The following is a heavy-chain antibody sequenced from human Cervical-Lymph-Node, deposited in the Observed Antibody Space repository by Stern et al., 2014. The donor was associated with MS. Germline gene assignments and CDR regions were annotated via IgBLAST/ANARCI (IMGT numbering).Heavy chain of an antibody. V-gene: IGHV4-30-4*01. D-gene: IGHD3-3*01. CDR1: GGPISSGHYY. CDR2: IYDSGNT. Sequence: QVQLQESGPGLVKPSQTLSLTCTVSGGPISSGHYYWSWIRQHPGKGLEWIGYIYDSGNTYYNPSLKSRFTISVDTSKNQFSLKLSSVTAADTAVYYCARRNDFYSGGMDVWGQGTTVTVSS. CDR3: ARRNDFYSGGMDV. J-gene: IGHJ6*02.